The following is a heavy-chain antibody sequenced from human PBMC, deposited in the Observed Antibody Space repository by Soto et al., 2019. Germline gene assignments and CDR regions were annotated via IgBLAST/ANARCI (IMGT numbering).Heavy chain of an antibody. CDR1: GFTFSSYA. J-gene: IGHJ6*02. V-gene: IGHV3-23*01. Sequence: GGSLRLSCAASGFTFSSYAMSWVRQAPGKGLEWVSAISGSGGSTYYADSVKGRFTISRDNSKNTPYLQMNSLRAEDTAVYYCAKDHMGYCSSTSCYPSHYYYYGMDVWGQGTTVTVSS. CDR2: ISGSGGST. D-gene: IGHD2-2*01. CDR3: AKDHMGYCSSTSCYPSHYYYYGMDV.